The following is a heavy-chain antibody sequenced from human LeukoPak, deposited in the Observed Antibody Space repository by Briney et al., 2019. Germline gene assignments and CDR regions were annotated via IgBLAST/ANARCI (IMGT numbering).Heavy chain of an antibody. CDR2: IYSVGRS. J-gene: IGHJ4*02. V-gene: IGHV3-53*01. Sequence: GGSLRLSCAVTGLTVSHDYMTWVRQSPGKGLEWVSVIYSVGRSFYAASVKGRFTISRDTSVNTLYLDMSSLRVEDTAVYFCARARFGALLRGLDSWGKGTLVIVSS. CDR3: ARARFGALLRGLDS. D-gene: IGHD3-10*01. CDR1: GLTVSHDY.